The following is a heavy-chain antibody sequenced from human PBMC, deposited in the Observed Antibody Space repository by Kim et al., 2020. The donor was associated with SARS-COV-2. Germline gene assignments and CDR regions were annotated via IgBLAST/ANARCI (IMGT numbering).Heavy chain of an antibody. D-gene: IGHD3-16*02. CDR3: ARAVTIGIIDY. CDR2: P. Sequence: PTYAQGCTGRFVFSLDTSVSTAYLQISSLKAEDTAVYYCARAVTIGIIDYWGQGTLVTVSS. J-gene: IGHJ4*02. V-gene: IGHV7-4-1*02.